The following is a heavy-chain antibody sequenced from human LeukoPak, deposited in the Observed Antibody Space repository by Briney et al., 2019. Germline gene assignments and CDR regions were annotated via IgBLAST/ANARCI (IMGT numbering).Heavy chain of an antibody. D-gene: IGHD1-7*01. CDR2: IIPIFGTA. Sequence: SVKVSCKASGGTFNSYAISWVRQAPGQGLEWMGGIIPIFGTANYAQIFQGRVTITADESTSTAYMELSSLRSEDTAVYYCARCIKLELQYYFDYWGQGTLVTVSS. V-gene: IGHV1-69*13. J-gene: IGHJ4*02. CDR3: ARCIKLELQYYFDY. CDR1: GGTFNSYA.